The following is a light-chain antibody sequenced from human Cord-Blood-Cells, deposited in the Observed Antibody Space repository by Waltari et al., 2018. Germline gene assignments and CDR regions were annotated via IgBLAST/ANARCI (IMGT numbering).Light chain of an antibody. CDR3: QQYGSSPPYT. CDR1: QSVSSSY. V-gene: IGKV3-20*01. CDR2: GAC. Sequence: EIVLTQSPGTLSLSPGERATLSCRASQSVSSSYLAWYQQKPGQAPRLLIYGACSRATGIPDRFSGSGSGTDFTLTISRLEPEDFVVYYCQQYGSSPPYTFGQGTKLEIK. J-gene: IGKJ2*01.